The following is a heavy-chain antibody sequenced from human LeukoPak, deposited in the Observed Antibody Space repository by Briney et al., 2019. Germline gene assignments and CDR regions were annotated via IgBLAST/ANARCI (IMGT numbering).Heavy chain of an antibody. V-gene: IGHV4-59*08. D-gene: IGHD6-19*01. J-gene: IGHJ1*01. CDR1: GFSISSYY. CDR2: IYCGGST. Sequence: PSETLSLTCAVSGFSISSYYWSWIRQAPGKGLEWIGYIYCGGSTNYNPSLKSRVTISVDTSKNQFSLKLSSVTAADTAVYYCARHGYSSGWGNEYFQHWGQGTLVTVSS. CDR3: ARHGYSSGWGNEYFQH.